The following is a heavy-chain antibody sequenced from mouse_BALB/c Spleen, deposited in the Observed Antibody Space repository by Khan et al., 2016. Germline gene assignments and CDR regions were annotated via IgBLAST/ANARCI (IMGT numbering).Heavy chain of an antibody. CDR3: ARMARK. CDR1: GLNIKDTY. J-gene: IGHJ2*01. V-gene: IGHV14-3*02. Sequence: VQLQQPGAELVKSGATVKLSCTASGLNIKDTYMHWLKQWPEQGLEWIGRIDPQNGNTKYDPKFQGKANITADTSSNTAYLQPSTRTSEATDAPYFARMARKWGQGATLTVSS. CDR2: IDPQNGNT.